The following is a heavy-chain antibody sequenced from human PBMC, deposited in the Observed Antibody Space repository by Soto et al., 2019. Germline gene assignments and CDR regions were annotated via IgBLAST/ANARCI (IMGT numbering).Heavy chain of an antibody. V-gene: IGHV3-30-3*01. CDR1: GFTFSSYA. CDR3: ARAATIFGVVTYYYYYGMDV. Sequence: QVQLVESGGGVVQPGRSLRLSCAASGFTFSSYAMHWVRQAPGKGLEWVAVISYDGSNKYYADSVKGRFTISRDNSKHTLDLQMNSLRAEDTAVYYCARAATIFGVVTYYYYYGMDVWGQGTTVTVSS. D-gene: IGHD3-3*01. CDR2: ISYDGSNK. J-gene: IGHJ6*02.